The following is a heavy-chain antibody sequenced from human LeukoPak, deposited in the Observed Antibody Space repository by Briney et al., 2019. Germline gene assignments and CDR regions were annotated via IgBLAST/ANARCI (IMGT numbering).Heavy chain of an antibody. CDR3: ARDLATYDSSGYYYPDRI. CDR1: GFTFSTFW. Sequence: PGGSLRLSCAASGFTFSTFWMQWVRQAPGKGPVWVSRINTDGSITSYADSVKGRFTISRDNAKNTLYLQMNSLRAEDTAVYYCARDLATYDSSGYYYPDRIWGQGTMVTVSS. V-gene: IGHV3-74*01. CDR2: INTDGSIT. J-gene: IGHJ3*02. D-gene: IGHD3-22*01.